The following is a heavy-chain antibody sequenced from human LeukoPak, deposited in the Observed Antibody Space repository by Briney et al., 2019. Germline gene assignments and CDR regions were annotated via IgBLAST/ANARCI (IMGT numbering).Heavy chain of an antibody. D-gene: IGHD6-13*01. CDR2: IYYSGST. Sequence: SETLSLTCTVSGGSISSYYWSWIRQPPGKGLEWIGYIYYSGSTNYNPSLKSRVTISVDTSKNQFPLKLSSVTAADTAVYYCARGGSSWLPWFDYWGQGTLVTVSS. V-gene: IGHV4-59*08. J-gene: IGHJ4*02. CDR3: ARGGSSWLPWFDY. CDR1: GGSISSYY.